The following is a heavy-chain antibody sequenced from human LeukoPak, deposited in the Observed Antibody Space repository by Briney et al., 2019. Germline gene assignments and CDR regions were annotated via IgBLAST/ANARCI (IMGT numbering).Heavy chain of an antibody. D-gene: IGHD3-22*01. V-gene: IGHV4-59*01. Sequence: SETLSLTCAVYGGSFSGYYWSWIRQPPGKGLEWIGYIYYSGSTNYNPSLKSRVTISVDTSKNQFSLKLSSVTAADTAVYYCARDITMINYWGQGTLVTVSS. CDR2: IYYSGST. J-gene: IGHJ4*02. CDR3: ARDITMINY. CDR1: GGSFSGYY.